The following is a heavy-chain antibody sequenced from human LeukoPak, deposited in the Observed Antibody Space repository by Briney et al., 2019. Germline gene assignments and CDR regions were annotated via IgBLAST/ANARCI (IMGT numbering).Heavy chain of an antibody. D-gene: IGHD6-13*01. CDR2: INPNSGGT. CDR3: ARATRIAAAGSVHFDY. Sequence: GASVTVSCTASGYTFTGYYMHWVRQAPGQGLEWMGRINPNSGGTNYAQKFQGRVTMTRDTSISTAYMELSRLRSDDTAVYYCARATRIAAAGSVHFDYWGQGTLVTVSS. CDR1: GYTFTGYY. J-gene: IGHJ4*02. V-gene: IGHV1-2*06.